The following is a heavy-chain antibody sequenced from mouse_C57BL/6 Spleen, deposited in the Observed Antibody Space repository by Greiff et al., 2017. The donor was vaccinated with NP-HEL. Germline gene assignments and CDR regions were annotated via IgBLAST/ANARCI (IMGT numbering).Heavy chain of an antibody. CDR3: ARPITTIPCAY. CDR2: IDPSDSYT. V-gene: IGHV1-69*01. Sequence: VQLQQPGAELVMPGASVKLSCKASGYTFTSYWMHWVKQRPGQGLEWIGEIDPSDSYTNYNQKFKGKSTLTVDKSSSTAYMQLSSLTSEDSAVYYCARPITTIPCAYWGQGTMVTVSA. J-gene: IGHJ3*01. CDR1: GYTFTSYW. D-gene: IGHD1-2*01.